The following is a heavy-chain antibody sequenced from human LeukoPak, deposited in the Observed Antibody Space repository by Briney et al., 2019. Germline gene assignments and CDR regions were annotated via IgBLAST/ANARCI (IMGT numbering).Heavy chain of an antibody. Sequence: GGSLRLSCAASGFAFSIYAMSWVRQAPGKGLVWVSAISSYGHSHSTYYADSVKGRFTISRDNSENTVYLQMNSLRAEDTAVYYCAKGAGGSYGLYYFDYWGQGILVTVSS. CDR2: ISSYGHSHST. CDR1: GFAFSIYA. V-gene: IGHV3-23*01. D-gene: IGHD5-24*01. J-gene: IGHJ4*02. CDR3: AKGAGGSYGLYYFDY.